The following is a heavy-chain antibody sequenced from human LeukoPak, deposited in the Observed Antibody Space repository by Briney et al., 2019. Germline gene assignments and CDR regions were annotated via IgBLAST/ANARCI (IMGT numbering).Heavy chain of an antibody. CDR2: ISSSDNTI. D-gene: IGHD2-8*01. J-gene: IGHJ5*02. CDR3: ARDINGVYPFDP. Sequence: GGSLRLSCAASGFTFSSYEMNWVRQAPGKGLEWVSYISSSDNTIYYADSVKGRFTISRDNAKNSLYLQMNSLRAEDTAVYYCARDINGVYPFDPWGQGTLVTVSS. V-gene: IGHV3-48*03. CDR1: GFTFSSYE.